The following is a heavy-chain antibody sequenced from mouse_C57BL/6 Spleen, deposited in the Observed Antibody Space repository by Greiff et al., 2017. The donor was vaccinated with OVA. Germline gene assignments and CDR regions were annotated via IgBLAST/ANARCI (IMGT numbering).Heavy chain of an antibody. CDR3: ARKSDYYGSSLWYFDV. D-gene: IGHD1-1*01. CDR1: GFSLTSYG. V-gene: IGHV2-2*01. CDR2: IWSGGST. Sequence: VQLQQSGPGLVQPSQSLSITCTVSGFSLTSYGVHWVRQSPGKGLEWLGVIWSGGSTDYNAAFISRLSISKDNSKSQVFFKMNSLQADDTAIYYCARKSDYYGSSLWYFDVWGTGTTVTVSS. J-gene: IGHJ1*03.